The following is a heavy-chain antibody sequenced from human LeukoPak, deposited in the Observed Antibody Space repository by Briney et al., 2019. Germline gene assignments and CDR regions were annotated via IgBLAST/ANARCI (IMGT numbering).Heavy chain of an antibody. CDR2: IKSDGSRT. CDR3: GRGLRPVDY. V-gene: IGHV3-74*01. CDR1: GFTFSSYW. Sequence: GGSLRLSCAASGFTFSSYWMHWVRQAPGEGLVWVSHIKSDGSRTNYADSVKGRFTISRDNAKNTVYLQMNSLRVEDTAVYYCGRGLRPVDYWGQGTLVTVSS. J-gene: IGHJ4*02.